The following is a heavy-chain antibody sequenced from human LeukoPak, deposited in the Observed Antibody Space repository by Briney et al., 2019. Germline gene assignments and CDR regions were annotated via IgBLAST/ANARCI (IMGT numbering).Heavy chain of an antibody. V-gene: IGHV3-20*04. CDR3: ARAGTSSTSHYYYYYMDV. CDR2: INWNGGST. Sequence: PGGSLRLSCAASGFTFDDYGMSWVRQAPGKGLEWVSGINWNGGSTGYADSVKGRFTISRDNAKNSLYLQMNSLRAEDTASYYCARAGTSSTSHYYYYYMDVWGKGTTVTVSS. CDR1: GFTFDDYG. J-gene: IGHJ6*03. D-gene: IGHD2-2*01.